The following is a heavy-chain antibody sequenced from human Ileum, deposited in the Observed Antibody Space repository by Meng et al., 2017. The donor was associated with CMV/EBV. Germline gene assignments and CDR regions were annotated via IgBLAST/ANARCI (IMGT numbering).Heavy chain of an antibody. D-gene: IGHD4-17*01. Sequence: QVQLAKWGAGLLKPAETLSLTCAVYGGSFSGYYWNWIREPPGRGLEWIGEINHSGSTNYNPSLKSRVTISVDTSKNQFSLKLSSVTDADTAVYYCATRRTPYGDYEYFQHWGQGTLVTVSS. CDR3: ATRRTPYGDYEYFQH. V-gene: IGHV4-34*01. CDR2: INHSGST. CDR1: GGSFSGYY. J-gene: IGHJ1*01.